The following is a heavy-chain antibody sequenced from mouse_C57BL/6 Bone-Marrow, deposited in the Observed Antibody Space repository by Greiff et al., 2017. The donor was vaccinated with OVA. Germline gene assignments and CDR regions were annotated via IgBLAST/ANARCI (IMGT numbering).Heavy chain of an antibody. J-gene: IGHJ3*01. CDR3: TREGYDYDVGGAWFAD. CDR2: IDPETGGT. D-gene: IGHD2-4*01. Sequence: QVQLQQSGAELVRPGASVTLSCKASGYTFTDYEMHWVKQTPVHGLEWIGAIDPETGGTAYNQKFKGKAILTADKSSSTAYMELRSLTSEDSAVYYCTREGYDYDVGGAWFADWGQGTLVTVSA. V-gene: IGHV1-15*01. CDR1: GYTFTDYE.